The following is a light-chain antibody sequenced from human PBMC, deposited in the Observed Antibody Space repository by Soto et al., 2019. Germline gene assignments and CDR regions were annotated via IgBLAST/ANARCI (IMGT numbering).Light chain of an antibody. CDR3: PQSGNSLGT. CDR2: GTS. CDR1: QSVSSSY. Sequence: SQSVSSSYLAWYQQKPGQAPRLLMYGTSSRAIGIPDRFSGRESGTDFTLTLCRLEREDFPVYYSPQSGNSLGTFRGGTKLDIK. J-gene: IGKJ4*02. V-gene: IGKV3-20*01.